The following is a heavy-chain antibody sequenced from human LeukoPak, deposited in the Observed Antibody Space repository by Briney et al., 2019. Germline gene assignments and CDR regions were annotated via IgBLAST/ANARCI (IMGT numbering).Heavy chain of an antibody. CDR1: ADTINTDLYY. CDR2: IYTNGWT. V-gene: IGHV4-61*02. D-gene: IGHD6-19*01. Sequence: SQTLSLTCTVSADTINTDLYYWTWIRQPAGKGLEWIGRIYTNGWTDYNPSLKSRVTMSVDTSKNQFSLKLSFVTSADTALYYCARGSGWKAFDPWGQGTLVTVSS. J-gene: IGHJ5*02. CDR3: ARGSGWKAFDP.